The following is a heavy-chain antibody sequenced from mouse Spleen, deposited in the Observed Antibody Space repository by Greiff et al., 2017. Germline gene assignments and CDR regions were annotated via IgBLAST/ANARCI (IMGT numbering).Heavy chain of an antibody. CDR1: GYTFTSYW. V-gene: IGHV1-52*01. J-gene: IGHJ4*01. D-gene: IGHD1-1*01. Sequence: QVQLQQPGAELVRPGSSVKLSCKASGYTFTSYWMHWVKQRPIQGLEWIGNIDPSDSETHYNQKFKDKATLTVDKSSSTAYMQLSSLTSEDSAVYYCARGGFITTVVDAMDYWGQGTSVTVSS. CDR3: ARGGFITTVVDAMDY. CDR2: IDPSDSET.